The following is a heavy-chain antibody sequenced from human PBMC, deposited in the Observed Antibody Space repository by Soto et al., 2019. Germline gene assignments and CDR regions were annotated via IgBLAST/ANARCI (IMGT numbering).Heavy chain of an antibody. CDR1: GFTFSNAG. J-gene: IGHJ4*02. CDR2: IKRKTDGGTT. CDR3: TTASSGYDFWSGYYDY. V-gene: IGHV3-15*07. D-gene: IGHD3-3*01. Sequence: GGSLRLSCAASGFTFSNAGMNWGRQAPGKGLEWVDRIKRKTDGGTTDYEAPEKGRFTISRDDSKNTLYLQMNSLKTEDTAVYYCTTASSGYDFWSGYYDYWGQGTLVTVSS.